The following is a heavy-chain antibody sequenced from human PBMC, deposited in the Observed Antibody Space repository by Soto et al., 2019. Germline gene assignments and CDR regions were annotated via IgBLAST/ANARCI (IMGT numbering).Heavy chain of an antibody. J-gene: IGHJ6*03. CDR1: GFTFSSYA. Sequence: GGSLRLSCAASGFTFSSYAMSWVRQAPGKGLEWVSAISGSGGSTYYADSVKGRFTISRDNSKNTLYLQMNSLRAEDTAVYYCAKDPVPDYYYYMDVWGKGTTVTVSS. CDR3: AKDPVPDYYYYMDV. V-gene: IGHV3-23*01. CDR2: ISGSGGST.